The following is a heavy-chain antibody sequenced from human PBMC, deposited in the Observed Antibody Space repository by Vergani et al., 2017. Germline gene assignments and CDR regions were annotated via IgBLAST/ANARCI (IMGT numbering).Heavy chain of an antibody. CDR1: GFSIDNGYY. Sequence: QVQLQESGPGLVKPSETLSLTCAVSGFSIDNGYYWDWIRQPPGKGLEWIGSIYRTGRTRFNPSLKSRVTISVDTSNNHFSLRLNSLTAADTAVYYCAIRSGIVYDIFSGTRYFFDFWGQGTLVTVSS. V-gene: IGHV4-38-2*01. J-gene: IGHJ4*02. CDR2: IYRTGRT. D-gene: IGHD3-9*01. CDR3: AIRSGIVYDIFSGTRYFFDF.